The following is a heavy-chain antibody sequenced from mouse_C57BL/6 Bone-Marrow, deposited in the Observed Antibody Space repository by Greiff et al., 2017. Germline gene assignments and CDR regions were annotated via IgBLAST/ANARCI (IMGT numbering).Heavy chain of an antibody. CDR3: ARADYYGSSYYAMDY. J-gene: IGHJ4*01. Sequence: VQLKQSGPELVKPGASVKISCKASGYTFTDYYMNWVKQSHGKSLEWIGDINPNNGGTSYNQKFKGKATLTVDKSSSTAYMELRSLTSEDSAVYYCARADYYGSSYYAMDYWGQGTSVTVSS. CDR2: INPNNGGT. V-gene: IGHV1-26*01. D-gene: IGHD1-1*01. CDR1: GYTFTDYY.